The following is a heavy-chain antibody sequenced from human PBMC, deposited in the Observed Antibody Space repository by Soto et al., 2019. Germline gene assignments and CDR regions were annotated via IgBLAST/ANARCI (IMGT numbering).Heavy chain of an antibody. J-gene: IGHJ4*02. CDR3: ARGIAQRGYSYGY. CDR2: INHSGST. D-gene: IGHD5-18*01. Sequence: ETLSLTCAVYGGSFSGYYWSWIRQPPGKGLEWIGEINHSGSTNYNPSLKSRVTISVDTSKNQFSLKLSSVTAADTAVYYCARGIAQRGYSYGYWGQGTLVTVSS. CDR1: GGSFSGYY. V-gene: IGHV4-34*01.